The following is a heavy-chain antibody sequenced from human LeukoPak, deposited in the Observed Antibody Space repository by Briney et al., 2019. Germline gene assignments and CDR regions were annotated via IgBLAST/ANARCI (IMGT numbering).Heavy chain of an antibody. CDR2: IFYSGST. Sequence: SETLSLTCTVSGGSISSSSYYWGWIRQPPGKGLEWIGSIFYSGSTYYNPSLKSRVTISVDTSKNQFSLKLSSVTAADTAVYYCAREFIAARRPSVLDYWGQGTLVTVSS. CDR3: AREFIAARRPSVLDY. V-gene: IGHV4-39*07. J-gene: IGHJ4*02. CDR1: GGSISSSSYY. D-gene: IGHD6-6*01.